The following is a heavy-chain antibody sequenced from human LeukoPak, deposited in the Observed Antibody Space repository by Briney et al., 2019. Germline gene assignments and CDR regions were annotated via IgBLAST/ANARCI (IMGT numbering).Heavy chain of an antibody. Sequence: GGSLRLSCAASGFTVSSNYMSWVRQAPGKGLEWVSVIYSGGSTYYADSVKGRFTISRDNSKNTLYLQMNSLRAEDTAVYYCARYYYGSGSYFNLFDPWGQGTLVTVSS. D-gene: IGHD3-10*01. V-gene: IGHV3-53*01. CDR1: GFTVSSNY. CDR3: ARYYYGSGSYFNLFDP. J-gene: IGHJ5*02. CDR2: IYSGGST.